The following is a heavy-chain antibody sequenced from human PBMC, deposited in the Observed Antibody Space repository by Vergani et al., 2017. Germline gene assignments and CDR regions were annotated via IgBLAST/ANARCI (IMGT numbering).Heavy chain of an antibody. V-gene: IGHV1-69*01. J-gene: IGHJ6*03. CDR2: IITIFGTA. Sequence: QVQLVQSGAEVKKPGSSVKVSCKASGGTFSSYAISWVRQAPGQGLEWMGGIITIFGTANNAQKFQGRVTMTADESTSTAYMELSSLRSEDTAVYYCAGVNLGPRYYYYMDVWGKGTTVTVSS. CDR3: AGVNLGPRYYYYMDV. D-gene: IGHD4-23*01. CDR1: GGTFSSYA.